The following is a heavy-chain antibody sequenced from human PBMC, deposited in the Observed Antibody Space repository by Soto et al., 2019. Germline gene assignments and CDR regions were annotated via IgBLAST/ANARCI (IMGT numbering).Heavy chain of an antibody. Sequence: QVQLVESGGGVVQPGRSLRLSCAASGFTFSSYGMQWVRQAPGKGLEWVAVIWYDGSNKYYADSVKGRFTISRDNSKNTLYLQKNSLRAEDTAVYYCARDSILRVSPYYYGMDVWGQGTTVTVSS. CDR3: ARDSILRVSPYYYGMDV. J-gene: IGHJ6*02. CDR1: GFTFSSYG. V-gene: IGHV3-33*01. D-gene: IGHD4-17*01. CDR2: IWYDGSNK.